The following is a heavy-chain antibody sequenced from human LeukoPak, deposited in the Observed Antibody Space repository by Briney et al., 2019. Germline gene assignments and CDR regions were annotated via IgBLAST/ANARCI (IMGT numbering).Heavy chain of an antibody. Sequence: GGSLRLSCAASGFTFSSYAMHWVRQAPGKGLVWVAVISYDGSNKYYADSVKGRFTISRDYSKNTLYLQMNSLRAEDTAVYYCARAPRGQLNWFDPWGQGTLVTVSS. V-gene: IGHV3-30-3*01. CDR3: ARAPRGQLNWFDP. CDR1: GFTFSSYA. D-gene: IGHD1-1*01. J-gene: IGHJ5*02. CDR2: ISYDGSNK.